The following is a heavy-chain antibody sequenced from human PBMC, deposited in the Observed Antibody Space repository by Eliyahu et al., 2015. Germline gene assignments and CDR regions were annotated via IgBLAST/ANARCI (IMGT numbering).Heavy chain of an antibody. CDR3: ARGLQFLEY. D-gene: IGHD4-11*01. CDR2: IKXDGXXT. V-gene: IGHV3-7*01. Sequence: EVQLXESGGGLVQPGGSLRLSXAASGFTLSXYWMSWVRQAPGKGLDWAATIKXDGXXTDYLDSVKGRFTISRDNSKNSLYLQLNGLRVEDTAVYYCARGLQFLEYWGQGILVTVSS. J-gene: IGHJ4*02. CDR1: GFTLSXYW.